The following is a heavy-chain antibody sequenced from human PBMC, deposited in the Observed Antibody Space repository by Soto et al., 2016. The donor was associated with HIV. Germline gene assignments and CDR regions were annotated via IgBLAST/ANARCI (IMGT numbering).Heavy chain of an antibody. D-gene: IGHD3-22*01. V-gene: IGHV3-21*01. CDR1: EFTFRTYS. CDR3: ARGLYFDSNGFWYFDL. J-gene: IGHJ2*01. CDR2: ISRSSTYI. Sequence: EVQLVESGGGLVKPGESLRLSCTGSEFTFRTYSMNWVRQAPGKGLEWVSSISRSSTYIYYADSVKGRFTISRDNAKNLLYLQMNSLRAEDTAVYYCARGLYFDSNGFWYFDLWGRGTWSLS.